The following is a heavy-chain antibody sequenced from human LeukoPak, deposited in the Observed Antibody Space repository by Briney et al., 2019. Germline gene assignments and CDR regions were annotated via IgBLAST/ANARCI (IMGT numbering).Heavy chain of an antibody. J-gene: IGHJ6*02. CDR2: ISGSGGST. Sequence: HGGSLRLSCAASGFTFSSYAMSWVRQAPGKGLEWVSAISGSGGSTYYADSVKGRFTISRDNSKNTLYLQMNSLRAEDTAVYYCAKDVRNSFAAYGMDVWGQGTTVTVSS. D-gene: IGHD2-21*01. CDR1: GFTFSSYA. CDR3: AKDVRNSFAAYGMDV. V-gene: IGHV3-23*01.